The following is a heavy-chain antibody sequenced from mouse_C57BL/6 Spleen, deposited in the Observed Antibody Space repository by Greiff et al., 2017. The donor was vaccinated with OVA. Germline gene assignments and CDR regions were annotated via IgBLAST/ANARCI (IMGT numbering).Heavy chain of an antibody. CDR2: IYPGDGDT. CDR3: ARTYSYDFYAMDY. CDR1: GYAFSSSW. Sequence: VKLQESGPELVKPGASVKISCKASGYAFSSSWMNWVKQRPGKGLEWIGRIYPGDGDTNYNGKFKGKATLTADKSSSTAYMQLSSLTSEDSAVYFCARTYSYDFYAMDYWGQGTSVTVSS. V-gene: IGHV1-82*01. J-gene: IGHJ4*01. D-gene: IGHD2-12*01.